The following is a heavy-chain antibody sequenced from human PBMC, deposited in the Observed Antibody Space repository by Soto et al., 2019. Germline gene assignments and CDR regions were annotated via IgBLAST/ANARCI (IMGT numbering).Heavy chain of an antibody. D-gene: IGHD2-21*02. Sequence: EVQLVESGGGLVQPGGSLRLSCAASGFSFSSSWRHWVRQAPGMGLVWVSRISFDGTATTSADAVKGRFIISRDNAKNTLFLQMHHLRADDTAMYYCVRDRRLRGHPFDIWGQGTVVSVSS. CDR3: VRDRRLRGHPFDI. V-gene: IGHV3-74*03. CDR1: GFSFSSSW. J-gene: IGHJ3*02. CDR2: ISFDGTAT.